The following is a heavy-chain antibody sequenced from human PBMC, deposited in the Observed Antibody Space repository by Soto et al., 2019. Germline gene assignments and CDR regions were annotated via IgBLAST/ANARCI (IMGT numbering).Heavy chain of an antibody. CDR2: ISYDGSNK. V-gene: IGHV3-30-3*01. Sequence: HPGGSLRLSCAASGFTFSSYAMHWVRQAPGKGLEWVAVISYDGSNKYYADSVKGRFTISRDNSKNTLYLQMNSLRAEDTAVYYCARAAPHVWDPNYYYYGMDVWGQGTTVTVSS. J-gene: IGHJ6*02. D-gene: IGHD1-26*01. CDR1: GFTFSSYA. CDR3: ARAAPHVWDPNYYYYGMDV.